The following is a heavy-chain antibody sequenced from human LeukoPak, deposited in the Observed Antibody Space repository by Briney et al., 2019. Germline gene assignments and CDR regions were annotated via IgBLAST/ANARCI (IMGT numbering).Heavy chain of an antibody. CDR2: MNPNSGNA. V-gene: IGHV1-8*01. CDR1: GYTFTSYD. CDR3: ARVALISGWYGTTNPFDP. Sequence: GASVKVSCKASGYTFTSYDINWVRQATGQGLEWMGWMNPNSGNAGYAQKFQGRVTMTRNTSISTAYMELSSLRSEDTAVYCCARVALISGWYGTTNPFDPWGQGTLVTVSS. D-gene: IGHD6-19*01. J-gene: IGHJ5*02.